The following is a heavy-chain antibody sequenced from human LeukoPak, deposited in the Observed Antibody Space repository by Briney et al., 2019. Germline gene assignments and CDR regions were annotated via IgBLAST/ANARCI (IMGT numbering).Heavy chain of an antibody. CDR2: LSGSAGGT. CDR3: AKWGVVVRVFLVGFHKEAYYFDS. D-gene: IGHD3-16*02. Sequence: GGSLRLSCGVSGITLSNYGMSWVRQAPGKGLEWVAGLSGSAGGTNYADSVKGRFTISRDNSKNTLFLQMDRLRAEDTAVYFCAKWGVVVRVFLVGFHKEAYYFDSWGQGAQVTVSS. J-gene: IGHJ4*02. CDR1: GITLSNYG. V-gene: IGHV3-23*01.